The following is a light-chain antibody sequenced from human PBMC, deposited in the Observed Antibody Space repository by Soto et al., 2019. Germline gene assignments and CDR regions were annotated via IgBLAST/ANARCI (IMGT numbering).Light chain of an antibody. J-gene: IGKJ1*01. Sequence: DFQRIHSPSTLSASVESRVIGSARASQSMSSWLAWYQQKPGKAPKLLIYDASSLESGVPSRFSGSGSGTDFTLTISSLQPEDFATYFCQKLNAYPPWTFGQGTKVDIK. CDR1: QSMSSW. V-gene: IGKV1-5*01. CDR3: QKLNAYPPWT. CDR2: DAS.